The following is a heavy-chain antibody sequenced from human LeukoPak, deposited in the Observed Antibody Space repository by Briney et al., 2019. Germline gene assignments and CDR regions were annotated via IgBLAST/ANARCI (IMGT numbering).Heavy chain of an antibody. CDR1: GFTFSSYG. D-gene: IGHD4-11*01. CDR2: IQSGGSDK. J-gene: IGHJ4*02. Sequence: PGGSLRLSCAASGFTFSSYGVNWVRQAPGKGLEWVSFIQSGGSDKRYADSVKGRFTISRDNSKNTLYLQMNSLRAEDTAVYYCAKVSVEMTTVTHFDYWGQGTLVTVSS. CDR3: AKVSVEMTTVTHFDY. V-gene: IGHV3-30*02.